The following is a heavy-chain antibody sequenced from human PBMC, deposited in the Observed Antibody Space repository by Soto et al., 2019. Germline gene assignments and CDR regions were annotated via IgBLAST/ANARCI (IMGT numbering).Heavy chain of an antibody. D-gene: IGHD3-22*01. V-gene: IGHV3-21*01. CDR1: GFTFSSYS. CDR3: ARESYYDSSGYFDY. CDR2: ISSSSTYI. Sequence: PGGSLRLSCAASGFTFSSYSLNWVRQAPGKGLEWVSSISSSSTYIYYADSLKGRYTISRDNAKNALYLQMNSLRAEDTAVYYCARESYYDSSGYFDYWGQGTLVTVSS. J-gene: IGHJ4*02.